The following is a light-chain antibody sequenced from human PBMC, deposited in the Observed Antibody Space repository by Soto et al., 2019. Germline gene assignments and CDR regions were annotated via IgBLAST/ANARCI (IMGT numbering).Light chain of an antibody. CDR1: QSVSSSY. CDR3: QKYGSSPLN. J-gene: IGKJ4*01. CDR2: GAS. V-gene: IGKV3-20*01. Sequence: EIVMTPSPATVSVSPVERATLSCRASQSVSSSYLAWYQQKPGQAPRLLIYGASSRATGIPDRFSGSGSGTDFTLTISRLEPEDFAVYYCQKYGSSPLNFGGGTKVDIK.